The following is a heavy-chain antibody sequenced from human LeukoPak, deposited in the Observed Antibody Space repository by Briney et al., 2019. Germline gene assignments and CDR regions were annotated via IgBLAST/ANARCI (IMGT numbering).Heavy chain of an antibody. Sequence: GGSLRLSCAASGFTFSSYAMSWVRQAPGKGLKWVSTINDNGAGTYYADSVKGRPTISRDNSYNTVSLQMNSLRDEDTGVYYCAKGLRTGVGPYMGYHYYMDVWGKGATVTLSS. CDR1: GFTFSSYA. J-gene: IGHJ6*03. CDR3: AKGLRTGVGPYMGYHYYMDV. CDR2: INDNGAGT. V-gene: IGHV3-23*01. D-gene: IGHD3-16*01.